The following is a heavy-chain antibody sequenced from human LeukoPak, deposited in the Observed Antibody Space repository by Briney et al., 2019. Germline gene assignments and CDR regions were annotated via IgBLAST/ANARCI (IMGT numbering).Heavy chain of an antibody. Sequence: SETLSLTCTVSGYSITSGYYWGWIRQPPGKGLEWIGSIYHSGSTFYNPSLKSRVTISVDRSKNQFSLKLSSVTAADTAVYYCARKYSSGWYGDAFDIWGQGTMVTVSS. CDR3: ARKYSSGWYGDAFDI. CDR2: IYHSGST. V-gene: IGHV4-38-2*02. J-gene: IGHJ3*02. D-gene: IGHD6-19*01. CDR1: GYSITSGYY.